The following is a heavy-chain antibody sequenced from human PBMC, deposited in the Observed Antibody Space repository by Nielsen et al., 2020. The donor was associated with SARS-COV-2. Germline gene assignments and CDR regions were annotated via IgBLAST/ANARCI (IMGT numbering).Heavy chain of an antibody. CDR3: ARGLGYYGSGSPFPFDY. CDR2: IYTSGST. J-gene: IGHJ4*02. Sequence: SETLSLTCTVSGGSISSGSYYWSWIRQPAGKGLEWIGRIYTSGSTNYNPSLKSRVTISVDTSKNQFSLKLSSVTAADTAVYYCARGLGYYGSGSPFPFDYWGQGTLVTVSS. CDR1: GGSISSGSYY. V-gene: IGHV4-61*02. D-gene: IGHD3-10*01.